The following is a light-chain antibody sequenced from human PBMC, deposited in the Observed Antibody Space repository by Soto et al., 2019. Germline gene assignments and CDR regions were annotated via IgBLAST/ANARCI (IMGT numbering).Light chain of an antibody. CDR2: DTS. Sequence: EIVLTQSPGTLSLSPGERATLSCRASQSVSSSYLAWYQQKPGQAPRLLIYDTSYRTTGIPDRFSGSGSGTDFTLTISRLEPEDFAVYYGQQYAGSPYTWGQGTRLEIK. J-gene: IGKJ2*01. CDR3: QQYAGSPYT. CDR1: QSVSSSY. V-gene: IGKV3-20*01.